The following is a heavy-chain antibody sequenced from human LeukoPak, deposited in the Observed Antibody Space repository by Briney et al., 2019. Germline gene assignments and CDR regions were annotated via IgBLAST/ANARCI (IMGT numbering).Heavy chain of an antibody. J-gene: IGHJ3*01. CDR2: ISWDSGSQ. CDR1: GFSLDDYA. CDR3: TKDMGFDLLKDAFHV. Sequence: PGGSLRLSCVGSGFSLDDYAMHWVRQVPGKGLEWVSSISWDSGSQAYADSVRGRFTISRDNAKNSLYLQMNSLRPEDTAFYYCTKDMGFDLLKDAFHVWGQGTLVTVSS. V-gene: IGHV3-9*01. D-gene: IGHD3-9*01.